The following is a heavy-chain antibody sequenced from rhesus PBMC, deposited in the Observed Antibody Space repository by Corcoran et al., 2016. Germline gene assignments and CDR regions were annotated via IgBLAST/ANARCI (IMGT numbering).Heavy chain of an antibody. CDR1: GFTFSSYG. J-gene: IGHJ6*01. CDR2: INRVSDNK. D-gene: IGHD4-23*01. V-gene: IGHV3S25*01. Sequence: EVQLVESGGGLVQPGGSLRLSCAASGFTFSSYGMYWVRQAPGKGLEWISAINRVSDNKYHADAVNGRFTISRDNSKNTLSLQMNSLKAEDTAVYYCAKAKYSNYEPYYGLDSWGQGVVVTVSS. CDR3: AKAKYSNYEPYYGLDS.